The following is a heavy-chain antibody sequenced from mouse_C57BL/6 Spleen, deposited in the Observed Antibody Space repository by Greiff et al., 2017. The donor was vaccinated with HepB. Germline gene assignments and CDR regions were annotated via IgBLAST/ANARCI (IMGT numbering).Heavy chain of an antibody. J-gene: IGHJ4*01. CDR2: ISSGGSYT. D-gene: IGHD2-2*01. CDR1: GFTFSSYG. Sequence: EVKLMESGGDLVKPGGSLKLSCAASGFTFSSYGMSWVRQTPDKRLEWVATISSGGSYTYYPDSVKGRFTISRDNAKNTLYLQMSSLKSEDTAMYYCARKGYGGAMDYWGQGTSVTVSS. V-gene: IGHV5-6*01. CDR3: ARKGYGGAMDY.